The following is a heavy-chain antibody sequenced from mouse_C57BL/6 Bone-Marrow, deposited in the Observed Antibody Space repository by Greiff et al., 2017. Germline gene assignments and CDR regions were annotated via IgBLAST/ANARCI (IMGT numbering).Heavy chain of an antibody. D-gene: IGHD1-1*01. CDR1: GYTFTSYW. CDR3: AREWGITTVVASDWYFDV. J-gene: IGHJ1*03. V-gene: IGHV1-69*01. CDR2: IDPSDSYT. Sequence: QVHVKQPGAELVMPGASVKLSCKASGYTFTSYWMHWVKQRPGQGLEWIGEIDPSDSYTNYNQKFKGKSTLTVDKSSSTAYMQLSSLTSEDSAVYYCAREWGITTVVASDWYFDVWGTGTTVTVSS.